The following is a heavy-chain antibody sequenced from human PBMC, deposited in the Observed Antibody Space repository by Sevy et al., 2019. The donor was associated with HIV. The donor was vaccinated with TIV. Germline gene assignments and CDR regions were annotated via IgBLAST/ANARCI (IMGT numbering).Heavy chain of an antibody. J-gene: IGHJ3*02. CDR3: AKDLVRLGSRMDAFDI. CDR1: GFTFSTYA. CDR2: ISGSGSAT. D-gene: IGHD3-10*01. V-gene: IGHV3-23*01. Sequence: GGSLRLSCAASGFTFSTYAMSWVRQAPEKGLEWVSAISGSGSATYHADSVRGRFTISRDNSKNTLYLQMNSLRVEDTAVYYCAKDLVRLGSRMDAFDIWGQGTMVTVSS.